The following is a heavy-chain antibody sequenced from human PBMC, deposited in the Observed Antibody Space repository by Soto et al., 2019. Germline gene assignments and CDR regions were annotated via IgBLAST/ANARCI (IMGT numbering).Heavy chain of an antibody. J-gene: IGHJ4*02. D-gene: IGHD6-25*01. CDR1: GFTFSNYA. Sequence: EVQLLESGGGLVQPGRSLRLSCAASGFTFSNYAMSWVRQAPGQGLDWVSAISGSGGTTYYADSVKGRFTISRDNSTNTLFLQMNSLRAEDAAVYYCAKFFVETGSNSGWPWSFKYWGQGTLVTVSS. CDR3: AKFFVETGSNSGWPWSFKY. V-gene: IGHV3-23*01. CDR2: ISGSGGTT.